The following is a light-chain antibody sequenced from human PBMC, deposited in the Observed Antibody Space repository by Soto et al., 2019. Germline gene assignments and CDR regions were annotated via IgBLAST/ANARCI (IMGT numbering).Light chain of an antibody. Sequence: DIQMTQSPSTLSASVGDRFTITCRASQSISSWLAWYQQKPGKAPKVLIFDASGLESGVPSRFSGSGSATEFTLTISSLQPDDFATYYCQQYSTYPWTFGQGTKVDIK. CDR3: QQYSTYPWT. J-gene: IGKJ1*01. CDR2: DAS. CDR1: QSISSW. V-gene: IGKV1-5*01.